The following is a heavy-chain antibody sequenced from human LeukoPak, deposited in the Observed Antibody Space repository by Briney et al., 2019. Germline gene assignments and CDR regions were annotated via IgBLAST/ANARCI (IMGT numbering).Heavy chain of an antibody. V-gene: IGHV5-51*01. Sequence: GGSLKISCKGSGYSFTSYWIGWVRPMPGKGGGGMGIIYPGDSDTRYSPSFHGQVTISADKSISTAYLQWSSLKASDTAMYYCARHYCSGGSCQNFDYWGQGTLVTVSS. D-gene: IGHD2-15*01. J-gene: IGHJ4*02. CDR3: ARHYCSGGSCQNFDY. CDR1: GYSFTSYW. CDR2: IYPGDSDT.